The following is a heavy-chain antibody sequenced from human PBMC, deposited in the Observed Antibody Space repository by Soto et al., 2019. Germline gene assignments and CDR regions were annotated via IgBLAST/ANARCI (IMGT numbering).Heavy chain of an antibody. D-gene: IGHD2-15*01. CDR3: AGYCSGGSCLSYYYYGMDV. Sequence: PGGSLRLSCAASGFTFSSYWMHWVRQAPGKGLVWVSRINSDGSSTSYADSVKGRFTISRDNAKNTLYLQMNSLRAEDTAVYYCAGYCSGGSCLSYYYYGMDVWGQGTTVTVSS. CDR1: GFTFSSYW. V-gene: IGHV3-74*01. CDR2: INSDGSST. J-gene: IGHJ6*02.